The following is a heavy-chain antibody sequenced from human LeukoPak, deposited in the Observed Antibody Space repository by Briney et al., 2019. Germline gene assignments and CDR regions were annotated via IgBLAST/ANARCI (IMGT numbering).Heavy chain of an antibody. V-gene: IGHV1-69*06. CDR3: ARGGVLRFLEWLF. Sequence: SVKVSCKASGGTFSSYAISWVRQAPGQGLEWMGGIIPIFGTANYAQKFQGRVTITADKSTSTAYMELSRLRSDDTAVYYCARGGVLRFLEWLFWGQGTLVTVSS. CDR2: IIPIFGTA. CDR1: GGTFSSYA. J-gene: IGHJ4*02. D-gene: IGHD3-3*01.